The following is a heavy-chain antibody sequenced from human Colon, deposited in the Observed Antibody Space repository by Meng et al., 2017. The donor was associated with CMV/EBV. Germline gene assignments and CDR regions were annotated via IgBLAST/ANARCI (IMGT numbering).Heavy chain of an antibody. D-gene: IGHD2-2*01. CDR2: INCNSGNT. CDR3: ARGYCSSSSCNYFDN. J-gene: IGHJ4*02. CDR1: GYTFTTYD. Sequence: ASVKVSCKASGYTFTTYDINWVRQATGQGLEWMGWINCNSGNTGYAQKFQGRVTITRNTSISTAYMELSSLRSEDTAVYYCARGYCSSSSCNYFDNRGQGTLVTVSS. V-gene: IGHV1-8*03.